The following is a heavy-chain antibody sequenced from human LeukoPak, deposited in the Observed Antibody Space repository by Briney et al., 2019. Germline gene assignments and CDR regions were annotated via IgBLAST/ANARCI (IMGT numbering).Heavy chain of an antibody. CDR3: ARRAYSAAYWKHFDY. V-gene: IGHV4-39*01. J-gene: IGHJ4*02. Sequence: SETLSLTCTVSGGSISSSSDYWGWIRQAPGKGLEWIGSIYYHENTYYNSSLKGRVTISVDTSKNQFSLKLNSVTAADTAVYFCARRAYSAAYWKHFDYWGQGILVTVSS. D-gene: IGHD1-1*01. CDR1: GGSISSSSDY. CDR2: IYYHENT.